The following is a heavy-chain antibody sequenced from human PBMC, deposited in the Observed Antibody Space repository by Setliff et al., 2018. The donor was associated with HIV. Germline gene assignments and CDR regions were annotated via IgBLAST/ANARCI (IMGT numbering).Heavy chain of an antibody. CDR3: ARSPSYRSSWEYYFDY. CDR2: IYTSRGT. J-gene: IGHJ4*02. V-gene: IGHV4-4*09. Sequence: SETLSLTCTVSGGSISGYHWNWLRQTPGMGLEWIGYIYTSRGTNYNHSLRTRVIISVDTSNQFSLKLSSVTAADAAVYYCARSPSYRSSWEYYFDYWGQGILVTVPS. D-gene: IGHD6-13*01. CDR1: GGSISGYH.